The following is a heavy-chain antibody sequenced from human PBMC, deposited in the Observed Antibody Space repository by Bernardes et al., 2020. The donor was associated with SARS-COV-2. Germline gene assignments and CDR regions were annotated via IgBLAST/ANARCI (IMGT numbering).Heavy chain of an antibody. J-gene: IGHJ4*02. CDR2: INTDGTNV. CDR3: VRRFCAVSSACGNFYGIDS. Sequence: GGSLRLSCEASGFTFSNYWIHWLRQPPGEGLVWLSRINTDGTNVDYADSVKGRFTVTRDNAKNTAYLQVNSLRLDDTAVYYCVRRFCAVSSACGNFYGIDSWGQGTLVTVSS. D-gene: IGHD3-10*01. CDR1: GFTFSNYW. V-gene: IGHV3-74*01.